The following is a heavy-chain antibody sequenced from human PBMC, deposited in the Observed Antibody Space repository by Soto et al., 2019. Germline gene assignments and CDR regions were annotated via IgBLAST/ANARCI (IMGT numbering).Heavy chain of an antibody. CDR2: IYYSGST. J-gene: IGHJ1*01. CDR1: GGSISSGGYY. Sequence: TLSLTCTVSGGSISSGGYYWSWLRQHPGKGLEWIGYIYYSGSTYYNPSLKSRVTISVDTSKNQFSLKLSSVTAADTAVYYCARNDYGDYAEYFQHWGQGTLVTVSS. CDR3: ARNDYGDYAEYFQH. V-gene: IGHV4-31*03. D-gene: IGHD4-17*01.